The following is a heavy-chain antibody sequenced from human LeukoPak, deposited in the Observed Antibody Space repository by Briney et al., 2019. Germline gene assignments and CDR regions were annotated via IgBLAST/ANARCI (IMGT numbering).Heavy chain of an antibody. J-gene: IGHJ5*02. CDR1: GGSISSYY. CDR3: AREQVNIRFLEWLGHNWFDP. Sequence: SETLSLTCTVSGGSISSYYWSWIRQPPGKGLEWIGYIYYSGSTNYNPSLKSRVTISVDTSKNQFSLKLSSVTAADTAVYYCAREQVNIRFLEWLGHNWFDPWGQGTLVTVSS. V-gene: IGHV4-59*01. D-gene: IGHD3-3*01. CDR2: IYYSGST.